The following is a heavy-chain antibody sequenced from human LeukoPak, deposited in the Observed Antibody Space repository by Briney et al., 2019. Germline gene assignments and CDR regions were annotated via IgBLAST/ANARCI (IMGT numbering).Heavy chain of an antibody. CDR2: ISSSSYI. D-gene: IGHD3-22*01. V-gene: IGHV3-21*01. J-gene: IGHJ4*01. Sequence: GGSLRLSCAASGFTFSSYSMNWVRQAPGKGLEWVSSISSSSYIYYADSVKGRFTISRDNAKNSLYLQMNSLRAEDTAVYYCAREVPRYYYDSSGPGDDYWGQGTLVTVSS. CDR3: AREVPRYYYDSSGPGDDY. CDR1: GFTFSSYS.